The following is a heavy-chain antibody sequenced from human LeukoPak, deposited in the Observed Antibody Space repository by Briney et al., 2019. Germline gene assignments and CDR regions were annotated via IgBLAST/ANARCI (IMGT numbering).Heavy chain of an antibody. V-gene: IGHV3-11*03. CDR3: ARFYGLGTWNDAFDI. Sequence: GGSLRLSCAASAFTFSDCYMSWIRQAPGKGLGWVSYISTGSHYTNYADSVKGRFTISRDDARNSLFLQINSLRAEDMAVYYCARFYGLGTWNDAFDIWGQGTMVTVSS. D-gene: IGHD3-10*01. J-gene: IGHJ3*02. CDR2: ISTGSHYT. CDR1: AFTFSDCY.